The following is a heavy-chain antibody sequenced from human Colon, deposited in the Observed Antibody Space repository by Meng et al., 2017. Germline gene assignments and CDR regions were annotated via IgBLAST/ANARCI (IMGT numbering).Heavy chain of an antibody. D-gene: IGHD1-26*01. CDR2: AST. Sequence: QGQLQGSGPRLVRPSETLSLTCTLSGGSVSSPSYYWSWIRQPPGKGLEWIGYASTNYNPSLKSRVTISVDTSKNQFSLRLTSVTAADTAVYYCARDHMGSLDYWGQGILVTVSS. J-gene: IGHJ4*02. CDR3: ARDHMGSLDY. CDR1: GGSVSSPSYY. V-gene: IGHV4-61*01.